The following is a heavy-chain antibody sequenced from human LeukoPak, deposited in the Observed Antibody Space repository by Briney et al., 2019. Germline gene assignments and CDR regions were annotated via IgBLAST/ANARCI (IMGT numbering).Heavy chain of an antibody. CDR3: ARQMGNMVRGVINWFDP. CDR1: GGTFSSYA. V-gene: IGHV1-69*13. D-gene: IGHD3-10*01. Sequence: VKVSCKAPGGTFSSYAISWVRQAPGQGLEWMGGIIPIFGTANYAQKFQGRVTITADESTSTAYMELSSLRSEDTAVYYCARQMGNMVRGVINWFDPWGQGTLVTVSS. J-gene: IGHJ5*02. CDR2: IIPIFGTA.